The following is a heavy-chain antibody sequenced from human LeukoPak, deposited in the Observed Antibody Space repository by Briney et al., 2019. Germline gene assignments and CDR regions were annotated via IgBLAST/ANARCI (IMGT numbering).Heavy chain of an antibody. J-gene: IGHJ4*02. CDR3: ARGMAYCGGDCYPEYYFDY. D-gene: IGHD2-21*02. CDR2: INQRRNT. Sequence: SETLSLTCVVYGESFSGYSWSWIRQPPGKGLEWIGEINQRRNTNYNPSLKSRVTISIDTSKNQFSLKLSSVTAADTAVYYCARGMAYCGGDCYPEYYFDYWGQGTLVTVSS. CDR1: GESFSGYS. V-gene: IGHV4-34*01.